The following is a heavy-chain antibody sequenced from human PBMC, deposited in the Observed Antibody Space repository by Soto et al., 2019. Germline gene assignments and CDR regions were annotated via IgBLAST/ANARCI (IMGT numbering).Heavy chain of an antibody. CDR2: IIPIFGTA. CDR1: GGTFSSYA. V-gene: IGHV1-69*01. CDR3: ALGGSGWYGAEGNWFDP. Sequence: QVQLVQSGAEVKKPGSSVKVSCKASGGTFSSYAISWVRQAPGQGLEWMGGIIPIFGTANYAQKFQGRVTITADESTSTAYMELSSLGSEDTAVYYCALGGSGWYGAEGNWFDPWGQGTLVTVSS. J-gene: IGHJ5*02. D-gene: IGHD6-19*01.